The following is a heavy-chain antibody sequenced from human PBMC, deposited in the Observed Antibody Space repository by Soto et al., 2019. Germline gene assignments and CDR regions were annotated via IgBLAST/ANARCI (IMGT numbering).Heavy chain of an antibody. D-gene: IGHD3-10*01. Sequence: ASVKVSCKASGYTFTSYDINWVRQATGQGLEWMGWMNPNSGNTGYAQKFQGRVTMTRNTSISTAYMELSSLRSEDTAVYYCARGLKGLRSLVGAGVYYYMDVWGKGTTVTVSS. CDR1: GYTFTSYD. V-gene: IGHV1-8*01. CDR2: MNPNSGNT. J-gene: IGHJ6*03. CDR3: ARGLKGLRSLVGAGVYYYMDV.